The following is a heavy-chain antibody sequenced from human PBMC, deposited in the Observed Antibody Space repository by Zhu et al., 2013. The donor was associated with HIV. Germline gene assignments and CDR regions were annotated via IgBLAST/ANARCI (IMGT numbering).Heavy chain of an antibody. Sequence: QVQLVQSGAEVKKPGASVKVSCKASEYTFTAYYMHWVRRAPGQGLEWMGWINPNSGDTNYTQKFQGRVTMTRDTSISTAYMELNSLRFDDTAVYYCARGITGTTGWFDPWGQGTLVTVSS. V-gene: IGHV1-2*02. J-gene: IGHJ5*02. CDR2: INPNSGDT. CDR3: ARGITGTTGWFDP. CDR1: EYTFTAYY. D-gene: IGHD1-7*01.